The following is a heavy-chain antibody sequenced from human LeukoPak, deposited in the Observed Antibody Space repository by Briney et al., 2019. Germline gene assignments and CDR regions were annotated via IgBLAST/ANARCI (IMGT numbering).Heavy chain of an antibody. CDR2: ISESGDVT. CDR3: AKDNYYDSSGLPPDY. D-gene: IGHD3-22*01. V-gene: IGHV3-23*01. CDR1: GFTFSNYP. J-gene: IGHJ4*02. Sequence: GGSLRLSCVVSGFTFSNYPMSWVRQAPGKGLEWVSVISESGDVTHYADSVKGRFTISRDNSKNTLYLQMNSLRAEDTAVYYCAKDNYYDSSGLPPDYWGQGTLVTVSS.